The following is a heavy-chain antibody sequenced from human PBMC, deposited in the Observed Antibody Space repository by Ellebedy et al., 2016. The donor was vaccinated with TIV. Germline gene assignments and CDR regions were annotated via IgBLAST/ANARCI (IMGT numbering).Heavy chain of an antibody. CDR1: GGSISSSSYY. CDR2: IYYSGST. D-gene: IGHD4-11*01. V-gene: IGHV4-39*07. J-gene: IGHJ6*02. CDR3: VTVTNPAYYYNYGMDV. Sequence: SETLSLXCTVSGGSISSSSYYWGWIRQPPGKGLEWIGSIYYSGSTYYNPSLKSRVTISVDTSKNQFSLKLSSVTAADTAVYYCVTVTNPAYYYNYGMDVWGQGTTVTVSS.